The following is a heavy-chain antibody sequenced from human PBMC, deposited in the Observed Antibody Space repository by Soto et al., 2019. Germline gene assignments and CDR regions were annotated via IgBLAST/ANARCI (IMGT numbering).Heavy chain of an antibody. CDR2: IIPIFGTA. Sequence: SVKVSCKASGGTFSSYAISWVRQAPGQGLEWMGGIIPIFGTANYAQKFQGRVTITADESTSTAYMELSSLRSEDTAVYYCARNSVQALGKTSIVVVVAATGRDYYYGMDVWGQGTTVTVSS. CDR1: GGTFSSYA. D-gene: IGHD2-15*01. CDR3: ARNSVQALGKTSIVVVVAATGRDYYYGMDV. V-gene: IGHV1-69*13. J-gene: IGHJ6*02.